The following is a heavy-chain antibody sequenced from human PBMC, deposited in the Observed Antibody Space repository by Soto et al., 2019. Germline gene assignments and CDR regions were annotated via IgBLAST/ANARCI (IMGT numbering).Heavy chain of an antibody. CDR3: ARDRVESGYPEYFQH. J-gene: IGHJ1*01. CDR2: IYSGGST. Sequence: EVQVVESGGGLIQPGGSLRLSCGASGFTVSSNYMSWVRQAPGKGLEWVPVIYSGGSTYYADSVKGRFTISRDNSNNTLYLQMNSLRAEDTAVYYCARDRVESGYPEYFQHWGQGTLVTVSS. CDR1: GFTVSSNY. D-gene: IGHD3-22*01. V-gene: IGHV3-53*01.